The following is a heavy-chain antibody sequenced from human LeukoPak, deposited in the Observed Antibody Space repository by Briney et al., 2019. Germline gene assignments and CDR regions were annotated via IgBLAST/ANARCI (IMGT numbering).Heavy chain of an antibody. CDR1: GFTFSSYS. CDR2: ISSSSSYI. J-gene: IGHJ4*02. D-gene: IGHD3-22*01. Sequence: GGSLRLSCAASGFTFSSYSMNWVRQAPGKGLEWVSSISSSSSYIYYADSVKGRFTFSRDNAKNSLYLQMNSLRAEDTAVYYCARDSRYYDSSGYYAEIVGYWGQGTLVTVSS. CDR3: ARDSRYYDSSGYYAEIVGY. V-gene: IGHV3-21*01.